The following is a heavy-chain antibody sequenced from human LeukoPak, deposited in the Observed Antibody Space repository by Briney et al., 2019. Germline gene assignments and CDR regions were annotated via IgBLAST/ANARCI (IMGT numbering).Heavy chain of an antibody. V-gene: IGHV3-48*03. Sequence: GGSLRLSCAASGFTFSSYEMNWVRQAPGKGPARVSYISSSGSTIYYADSVKGRFTISRDNAKNSLYLQMNSLRAEDTAVYYCAELGITMIGGVWGKGTTVTISS. J-gene: IGHJ6*04. CDR2: ISSSGSTI. CDR1: GFTFSSYE. CDR3: AELGITMIGGV. D-gene: IGHD3-10*02.